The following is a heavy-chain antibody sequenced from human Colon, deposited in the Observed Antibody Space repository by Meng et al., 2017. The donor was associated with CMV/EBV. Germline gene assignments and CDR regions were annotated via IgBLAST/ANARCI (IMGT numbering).Heavy chain of an antibody. D-gene: IGHD3-22*01. J-gene: IGHJ4*02. V-gene: IGHV3-23*01. CDR3: ARVGGHYFDSSGYEFAY. CDR1: GFTFGNFA. CDR2: ISASGGNT. Sequence: GGSLRLSCAASGFTFGNFAMTWVRQAPGKGLEWVSRISASGGNTYYADSVKGRFTISRDTSKNTLYLQMNSLRAEDTAVYYCARVGGHYFDSSGYEFAYWGQGTLVTVSS.